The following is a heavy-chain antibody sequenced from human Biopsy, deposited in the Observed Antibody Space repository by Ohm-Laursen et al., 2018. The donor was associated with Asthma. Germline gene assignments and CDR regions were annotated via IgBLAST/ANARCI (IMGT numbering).Heavy chain of an antibody. CDR2: GGSYYDGGLK. CDR1: GFTFRSYA. Sequence: SLRLSCTASGFTFRSYAMHWVRQAPGKGLEWVAVGGSYYDGGLKYYADSVNGRFTVSRDDSKNTLYLQMNSLRPDDTAVYYCARDVMEWYLPAFDFWGRGTLVTVSS. V-gene: IGHV3-30-3*01. D-gene: IGHD3-3*01. CDR3: ARDVMEWYLPAFDF. J-gene: IGHJ4*02.